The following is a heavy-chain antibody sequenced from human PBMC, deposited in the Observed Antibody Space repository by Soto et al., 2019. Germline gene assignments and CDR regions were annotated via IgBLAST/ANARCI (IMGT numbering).Heavy chain of an antibody. CDR2: MNPNSGNK. Sequence: ASVKVSCKASGYTFTSHDINWVRQATGQGLEWKGWMNPNSGNKGYAKKYKGRVNMTRNTSLSTAYMELSSLSSEYTAVYYCARWDYGVYARFDYWGQGTLVTVSS. V-gene: IGHV1-8*01. J-gene: IGHJ4*02. CDR1: GYTFTSHD. D-gene: IGHD4-17*01. CDR3: ARWDYGVYARFDY.